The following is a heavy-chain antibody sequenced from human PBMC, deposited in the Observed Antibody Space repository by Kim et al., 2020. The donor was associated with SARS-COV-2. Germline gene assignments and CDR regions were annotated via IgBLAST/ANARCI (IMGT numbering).Heavy chain of an antibody. J-gene: IGHJ4*02. CDR3: ARHSWGGSGSYPEYYFDY. D-gene: IGHD3-10*01. V-gene: IGHV5-51*01. CDR2: IYPGDSDT. Sequence: GESLKISCKGSGYSFTSYWIGWVRQMPGKGLEWMGIIYPGDSDTRYSPSFQGQVTISADKSISTSYLQWSSLKASDTAMYYCARHSWGGSGSYPEYYFDYWGQGTLVTVSS. CDR1: GYSFTSYW.